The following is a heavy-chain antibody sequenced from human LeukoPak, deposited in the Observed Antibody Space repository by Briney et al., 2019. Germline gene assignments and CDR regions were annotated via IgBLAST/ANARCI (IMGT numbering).Heavy chain of an antibody. CDR2: ISCYSGNT. CDR3: ARDIATVQHQD. CDR1: GYTFTNYG. D-gene: IGHD1-1*01. J-gene: IGHJ4*02. V-gene: IGHV1-18*01. Sequence: ASVKVSCKTSGYTFTNYGIRWVRQAPGQGLEWMGWISCYSGNTNYVQKFRGRGAMTADTSTSTVYMELRSLRSDDTAVYYCARDIATVQHQDWGQGTLVTVSS.